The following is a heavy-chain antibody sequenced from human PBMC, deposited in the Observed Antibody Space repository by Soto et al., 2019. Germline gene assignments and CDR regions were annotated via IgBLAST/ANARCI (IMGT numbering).Heavy chain of an antibody. J-gene: IGHJ4*02. Sequence: PGGSLRLSCAASGFTFSSYSMNWVRQAPGKGLEWVSAISGSGGSTYYADSVKGRFTISRDNSKNTLYLQMNSLRAEDTAVYYCAKGSPRYFHWLLFTNWGQGTLVTVSS. D-gene: IGHD3-9*01. CDR1: GFTFSSYS. V-gene: IGHV3-23*01. CDR3: AKGSPRYFHWLLFTN. CDR2: ISGSGGST.